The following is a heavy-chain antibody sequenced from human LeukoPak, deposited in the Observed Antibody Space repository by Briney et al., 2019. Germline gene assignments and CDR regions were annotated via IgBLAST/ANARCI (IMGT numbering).Heavy chain of an antibody. J-gene: IGHJ4*02. Sequence: PGGSLRLSCAASGFSISNDWMSWVRQAPGKGLEWVARVKSRSAGETRDYAAPVKGRFTISRDDSKNTLYLQMNSLKTEDTAVYYCTLIQGWGSGSYYRDFWGQGTLVTVSS. V-gene: IGHV3-15*01. D-gene: IGHD3-10*01. CDR3: TLIQGWGSGSYYRDF. CDR2: VKSRSAGETR. CDR1: GFSISNDW.